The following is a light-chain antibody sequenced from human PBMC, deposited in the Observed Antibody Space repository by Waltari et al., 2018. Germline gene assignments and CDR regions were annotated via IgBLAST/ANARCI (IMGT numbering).Light chain of an antibody. V-gene: IGKV1-33*01. Sequence: DIQMTQSPSSPFASVGDRVTITCQASQDISKNLHWFQQKPGKAPNLLIYGASSLHTGVPSRFSGSKSGTHFTFTISSLQPEDIATYYCLQYHTFPLTFGGGTKVEIK. J-gene: IGKJ4*01. CDR3: LQYHTFPLT. CDR2: GAS. CDR1: QDISKN.